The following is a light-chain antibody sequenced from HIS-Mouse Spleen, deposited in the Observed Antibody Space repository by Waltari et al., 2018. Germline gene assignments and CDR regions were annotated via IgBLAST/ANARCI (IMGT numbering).Light chain of an antibody. CDR1: ALPKQY. Sequence: SYELTQPPSVSVSPGQTARITCSGDALPKQYAYWYQQKPGQAPVLVIYTGSGRPSGLPERFSGSSSGTTVTLTISGVQAEDEADYYCQSADSSGTYLFGGGTKLTVL. CDR3: QSADSSGTYL. V-gene: IGLV3-25*03. J-gene: IGLJ2*01. CDR2: TGS.